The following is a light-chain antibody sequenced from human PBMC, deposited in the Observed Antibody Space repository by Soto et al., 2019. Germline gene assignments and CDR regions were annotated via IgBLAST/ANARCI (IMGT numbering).Light chain of an antibody. J-gene: IGLJ3*02. V-gene: IGLV1-40*01. CDR3: QSYDSSLSGWV. CDR2: GNS. CDR1: SSKIGGGYD. Sequence: QSVLTQPPSVSGAPGQRVTISCTGSSSKIGGGYDVHWYQQLPGKAPKLLIYGNSNRPSGVPDRFSGSKSGTSASLAITGLQAEDEADYYCQSYDSSLSGWVFGGGTKLTVL.